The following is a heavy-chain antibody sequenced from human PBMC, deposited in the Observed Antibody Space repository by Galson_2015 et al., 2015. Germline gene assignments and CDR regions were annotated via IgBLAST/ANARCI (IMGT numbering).Heavy chain of an antibody. CDR3: ARDALLWFGELLIRAYYFDY. J-gene: IGHJ4*02. CDR2: STI. V-gene: IGHV3-48*03. Sequence: STIYYADSVKGRFTISRDNAKNSLYLQMNSLRAEDTAVYYCARDALLWFGELLIRAYYFDYWGQGTLVTVSS. D-gene: IGHD3-10*01.